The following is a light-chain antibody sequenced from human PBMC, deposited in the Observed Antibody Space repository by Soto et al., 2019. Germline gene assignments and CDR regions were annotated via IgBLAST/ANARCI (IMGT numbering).Light chain of an antibody. V-gene: IGKV3-20*01. CDR1: QSVSSSY. J-gene: IGKJ1*01. CDR3: QQYGSSPWT. CDR2: GAS. Sequence: EIVLTQSPGTLSLSPGERATLSCRASQSVSSSYLAWYQQKPGQAPRPLIYGASSRAIGIPDRFSGSGSGTAFTLTISSLAPEDFAVYYCQQYGSSPWTFGQGTKVEIK.